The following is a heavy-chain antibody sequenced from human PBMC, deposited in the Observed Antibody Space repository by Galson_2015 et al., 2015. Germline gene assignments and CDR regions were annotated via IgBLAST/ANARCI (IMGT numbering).Heavy chain of an antibody. D-gene: IGHD3-10*01. J-gene: IGHJ4*02. CDR1: GFTFSGSA. CDR2: IRSKANSYAT. Sequence: SLRLSCAASGFTFSGSAMHWVRQASGKGLEWVGRIRSKANSYATAYAASVKGRFTISRDDSKNTAYLQMNSLRTEDTAVYYCTRGSLGVIGYWGQGTLVTVSS. V-gene: IGHV3-73*01. CDR3: TRGSLGVIGY.